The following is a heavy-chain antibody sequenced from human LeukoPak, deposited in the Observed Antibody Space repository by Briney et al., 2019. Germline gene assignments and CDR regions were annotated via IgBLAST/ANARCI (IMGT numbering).Heavy chain of an antibody. CDR3: ARDQTRYSSGWYYFDY. J-gene: IGHJ4*02. CDR1: GFTFSSYW. V-gene: IGHV3-7*01. Sequence: GGSLRLSCAASGFTFSSYWMSWVRQAPGKGLEWMANIKQDGSEKYYVDSVKGRFTISRDNAKNSLYLQMNSLRAEDTAVYYCARDQTRYSSGWYYFDYWGQGTLVTVSS. CDR2: IKQDGSEK. D-gene: IGHD6-19*01.